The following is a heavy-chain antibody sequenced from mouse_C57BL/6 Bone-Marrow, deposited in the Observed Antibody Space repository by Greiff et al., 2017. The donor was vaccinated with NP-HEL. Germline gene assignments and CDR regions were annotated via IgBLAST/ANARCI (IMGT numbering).Heavy chain of an antibody. CDR1: GFTFSDYY. Sequence: EVMLVESEGGLVQPGSSMKLSCTASGFTFSDYYMAWVRQVPEKGLEWVANINYDGSSTYYLDSLKSRFIISRDNAKNILYLQMSSLKSEDTATYYCARERGYGSSLVGYFDVWGTGTTVTVSS. CDR3: ARERGYGSSLVGYFDV. CDR2: INYDGSST. D-gene: IGHD1-1*01. J-gene: IGHJ1*03. V-gene: IGHV5-16*01.